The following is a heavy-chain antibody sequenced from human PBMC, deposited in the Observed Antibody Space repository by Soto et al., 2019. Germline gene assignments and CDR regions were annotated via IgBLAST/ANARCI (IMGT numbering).Heavy chain of an antibody. CDR1: GGTFSSYA. J-gene: IGHJ4*02. Sequence: QVQLVQSGAEVKRPGSSVKVSCKASGGTFSSYAISWVRQAPGQGLEWMGGIIPVFGTGIYAQKLQGRVRINADKSKTTAYIERSSLIYEDTAVYFFLSVSRTGGYTYGLDYWGQGTVVTVSS. CDR2: IIPVFGTG. V-gene: IGHV1-69*06. D-gene: IGHD5-18*01. CDR3: LSVSRTGGYTYGLDY.